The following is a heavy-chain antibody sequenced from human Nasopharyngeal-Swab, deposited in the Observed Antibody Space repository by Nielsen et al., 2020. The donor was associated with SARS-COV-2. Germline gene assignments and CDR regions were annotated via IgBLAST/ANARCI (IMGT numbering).Heavy chain of an antibody. CDR1: GYTFTSYG. CDR3: AREGIMYYYGSGSYYSDY. J-gene: IGHJ4*02. D-gene: IGHD3-10*01. V-gene: IGHV1-18*01. Sequence: VSEKVSCKASGYTFTSYGISWVRQAPGQGLEWMGWISAYNGNTNYAQKLQGRVTMTTDTSTSTAYMELRSLRSDDTAVYYCAREGIMYYYGSGSYYSDYWGQGTLVTVSS. CDR2: ISAYNGNT.